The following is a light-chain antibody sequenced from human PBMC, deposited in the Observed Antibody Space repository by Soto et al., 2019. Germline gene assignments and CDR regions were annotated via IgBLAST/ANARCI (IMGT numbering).Light chain of an antibody. J-gene: IGKJ4*01. CDR1: QSVSSY. Sequence: ERATLSCRASQSVSSYLAWYQQKPGQAPRLLIYDASNRATGIPARFSGSGSGTDFTLTICFLEAEDGTGYCSKVWSYLLNRFG. CDR2: DAS. V-gene: IGKV3-11*01. CDR3: KVWSYLLNR.